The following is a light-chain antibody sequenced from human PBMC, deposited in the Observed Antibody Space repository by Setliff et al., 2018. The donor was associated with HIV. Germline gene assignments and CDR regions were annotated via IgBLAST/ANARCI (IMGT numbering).Light chain of an antibody. CDR1: SSDVGGYNY. CDR3: SSYAGSSYV. CDR2: EVS. Sequence: ALTQSPSASGSPGQSVTISCTGTSSDVGGYNYVSWHQQHPGKAPKVIIYEVSKRPSGVPDRFSGSKSGNTASLTVSGLQAEDEADYYCSSYAGSSYVFGSGTKV. J-gene: IGLJ1*01. V-gene: IGLV2-8*01.